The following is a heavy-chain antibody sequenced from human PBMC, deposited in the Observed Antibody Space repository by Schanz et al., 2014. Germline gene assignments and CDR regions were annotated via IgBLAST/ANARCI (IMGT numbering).Heavy chain of an antibody. CDR2: ISPTGSST. CDR3: SKDKQGSRSDDS. J-gene: IGHJ5*01. CDR1: GFIVSSTY. D-gene: IGHD2-15*01. Sequence: EVQLVESGGDLVQPGGSQRLSCAASGFIVSSTYMTWVRQAPGKGLEWVSNISPTGSSTYYADSVKGRFIVSRDNSKNTLYLEMNRLRVDDTAVYYCSKDKQGSRSDDSWGQGTLVTVSS. V-gene: IGHV3-23*04.